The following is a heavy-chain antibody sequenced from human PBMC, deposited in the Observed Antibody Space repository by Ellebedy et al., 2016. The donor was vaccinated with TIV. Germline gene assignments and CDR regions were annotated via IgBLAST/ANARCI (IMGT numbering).Heavy chain of an antibody. Sequence: GGSLRLXCAASGFKFSGYYMNWVRQAPGKGLEWVSSITTSSSYIYYAESVKGRFTISRDNSKNTLYLQMTSLRAEDTAVYYCAKDLGWQTNAFDIWGQGTMVTVSS. CDR1: GFKFSGYY. CDR3: AKDLGWQTNAFDI. V-gene: IGHV3-21*01. J-gene: IGHJ3*02. CDR2: ITTSSSYI. D-gene: IGHD7-27*01.